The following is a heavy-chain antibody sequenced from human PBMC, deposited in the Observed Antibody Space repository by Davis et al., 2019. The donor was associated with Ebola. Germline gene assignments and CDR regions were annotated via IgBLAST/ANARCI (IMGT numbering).Heavy chain of an antibody. CDR2: IYYSGST. CDR1: GGSISSGGYS. V-gene: IGHV4-61*08. J-gene: IGHJ4*02. D-gene: IGHD3-16*01. CDR3: ARGLGDY. Sequence: GSLRLSCAVSGGSISSGGYSWSWIRQPPGKGLEWIGYIYYSGSTNYNPSLKSRVTLSLDTSKKQVSLKLNSVTAADTAVYYCARGLGDYWGQGTLVTVSS.